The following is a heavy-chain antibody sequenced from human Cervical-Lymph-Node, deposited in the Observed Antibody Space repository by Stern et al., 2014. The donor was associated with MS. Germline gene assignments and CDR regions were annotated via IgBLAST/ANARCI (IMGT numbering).Heavy chain of an antibody. D-gene: IGHD1-1*01. J-gene: IGHJ4*02. CDR2: ITKVGST. CDR3: ARDTSSPERSDW. V-gene: IGHV3-53*01. CDR1: GFTVSRDY. Sequence: EVQLVESGGGVIQPGGSLRLSCTASGFTVSRDYMTWVRQAPGKGLEWVSLITKVGSTFDPDSVKVRFTISRDDSKNTVYLHMTSLRAEDTAMYYCARDTSSPERSDWWGQGTLVTVSS.